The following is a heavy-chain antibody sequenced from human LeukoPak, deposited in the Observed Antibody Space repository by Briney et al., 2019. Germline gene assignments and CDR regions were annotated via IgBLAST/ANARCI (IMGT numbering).Heavy chain of an antibody. CDR2: MIPIFGTA. J-gene: IGHJ6*03. V-gene: IGHV1-69*05. Sequence: SVKVSCKPSGGTFSSYAISWVRQSPGQGLEWMGGMIPIFGTATPAPKFQGRVEITTDESPSTTSTQLSSRRSEDTAVYYCARGLPPGAPPVVVATRTYYYYYMDVWGKGTTVTVSS. CDR1: GGTFSSYA. D-gene: IGHD2-15*01. CDR3: ARGLPPGAPPVVVATRTYYYYYMDV.